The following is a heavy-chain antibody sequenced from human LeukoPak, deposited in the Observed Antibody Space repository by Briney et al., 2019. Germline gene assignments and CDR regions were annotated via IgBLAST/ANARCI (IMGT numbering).Heavy chain of an antibody. D-gene: IGHD6-19*01. Sequence: SETLSLTCTVSGGSISSYYWSWIRQPPGKGLEWIGYIYYSGSTNYNPSLKSRVTISVDTSKNQFSLKLSPVTAADTAVYYCAARVIAVAGPFDYWGQGTLVTVSS. J-gene: IGHJ4*02. CDR1: GGSISSYY. V-gene: IGHV4-59*01. CDR2: IYYSGST. CDR3: AARVIAVAGPFDY.